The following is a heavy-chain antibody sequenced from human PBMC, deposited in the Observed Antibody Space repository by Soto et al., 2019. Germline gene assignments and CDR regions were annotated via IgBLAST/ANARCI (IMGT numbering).Heavy chain of an antibody. Sequence: QLQLQESGPGLVTPSETLSLTCAVSGASVSRTGFHWGWIRQPPGQGLEWIGSIYEGETTFYNSSLKSRVTISADTSKNQFSLRLTSVTAADTAVYYCARRGSGHTCDYWGQGTLVTVSS. CDR1: GASVSRTGFH. J-gene: IGHJ4*02. V-gene: IGHV4-39*01. D-gene: IGHD3-10*01. CDR3: ARRGSGHTCDY. CDR2: IYEGETT.